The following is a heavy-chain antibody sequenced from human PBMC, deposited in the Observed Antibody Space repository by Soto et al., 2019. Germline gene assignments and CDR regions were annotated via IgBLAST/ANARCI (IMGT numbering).Heavy chain of an antibody. D-gene: IGHD3-10*01. V-gene: IGHV4-59*08. CDR2: IYYSGST. CDR3: AAVYYYGSGTPDYYYYYMDV. Sequence: SDTLSLTCTVSGGSISSYYWSWIRQPPGKGLEWIGYIYYSGSTNHNPSLKSRVTISVDTSKNQFSLKLSSVTAADTAVYYCAAVYYYGSGTPDYYYYYMDVWGKGTTVTVSS. CDR1: GGSISSYY. J-gene: IGHJ6*03.